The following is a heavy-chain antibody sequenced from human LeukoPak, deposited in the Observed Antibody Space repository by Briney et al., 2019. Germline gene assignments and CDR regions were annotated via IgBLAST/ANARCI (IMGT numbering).Heavy chain of an antibody. CDR3: AREPERIYALHYGMDV. V-gene: IGHV3-30*19. CDR1: GFIFSSYG. CDR2: ISYDGSNK. J-gene: IGHJ6*02. D-gene: IGHD5/OR15-5a*01. Sequence: PGGSLRLSCAASGFIFSSYGMHWVRQAPGKGLEWVAVISYDGSNKYYADSVKGRFTISRDNSKNTLYLQMNSLRAEDTAVYYCAREPERIYALHYGMDVWGQGTTVTVSS.